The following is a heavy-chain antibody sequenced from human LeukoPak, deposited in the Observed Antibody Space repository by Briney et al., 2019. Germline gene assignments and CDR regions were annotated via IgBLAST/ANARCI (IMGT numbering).Heavy chain of an antibody. J-gene: IGHJ4*02. D-gene: IGHD3-3*01. CDR3: ARDGWSGYYTVPLCY. V-gene: IGHV4-59*01. CDR2: IYFSGST. Sequence: KASETLSLTCTVSGGSISSYYWSWIRQPPGEGLEWIGYIYFSGSTKYNSSLKSRVTISVDTSRNQFSLKLNSVTAADTAVYYCARDGWSGYYTVPLCYWGQGTLVTVSS. CDR1: GGSISSYY.